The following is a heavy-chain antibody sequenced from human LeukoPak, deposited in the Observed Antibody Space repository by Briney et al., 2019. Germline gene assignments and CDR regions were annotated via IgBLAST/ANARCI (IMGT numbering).Heavy chain of an antibody. D-gene: IGHD2-8*01. CDR3: ARNSFAELMLLGSAYGMDV. CDR1: GFTFNTYW. V-gene: IGHV3-7*01. Sequence: GGSLRLSCSASGFTFNTYWMSWVRQAPGKGLEWVANIKEDGSEKYYLDSVKGRFTISRDNAKNSLHLQINSLRVEDTAVYYCARNSFAELMLLGSAYGMDVWGQGTTVIVSS. J-gene: IGHJ6*02. CDR2: IKEDGSEK.